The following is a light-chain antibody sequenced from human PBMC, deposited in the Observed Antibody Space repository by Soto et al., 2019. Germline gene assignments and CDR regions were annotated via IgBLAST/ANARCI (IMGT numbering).Light chain of an antibody. Sequence: EIVLTQSPATLSLSPGERATLSCRASQSVSSSYLAWYQQKPGQAPRLLIYGASSRATGIPDRFSGSGSGTHFTLTISRLEPEDFAVYYCQQYGSSPPYTFGQGTKLEIK. V-gene: IGKV3-20*01. J-gene: IGKJ2*01. CDR1: QSVSSSY. CDR2: GAS. CDR3: QQYGSSPPYT.